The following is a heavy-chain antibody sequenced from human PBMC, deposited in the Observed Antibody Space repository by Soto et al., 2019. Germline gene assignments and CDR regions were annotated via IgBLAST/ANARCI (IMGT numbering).Heavy chain of an antibody. CDR3: ARSRSITYYDFWSGYLPDYGMDV. V-gene: IGHV1-8*01. CDR2: MNPNSGNT. D-gene: IGHD3-3*01. Sequence: ASVKVSCKASGYPFTSYDINWVRQATGQGLEWMGWMNPNSGNTGYAQKFQGRVTMTRNTSISTAYMEQSSLRSEDTAVYYCARSRSITYYDFWSGYLPDYGMDVWCQGITVTV. J-gene: IGHJ6*02. CDR1: GYPFTSYD.